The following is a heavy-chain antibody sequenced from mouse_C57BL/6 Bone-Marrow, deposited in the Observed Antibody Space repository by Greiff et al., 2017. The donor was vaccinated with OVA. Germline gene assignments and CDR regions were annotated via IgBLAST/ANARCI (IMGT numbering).Heavy chain of an antibody. CDR2: IRNKANGYTT. CDR1: GFTFTDYY. D-gene: IGHD2-1*01. CDR3: VKAHLLWGRYAMDY. J-gene: IGHJ4*01. V-gene: IGHV7-4*01. Sequence: EVHLVESGGGLVQPGASLRLSCAASGFTFTDYYMSWVRQPPGKAPEWLALIRNKANGYTTEYTASVKGRFTISRDNSQNILYLQMNTLRAEDSATYYCVKAHLLWGRYAMDYWGQGTSVTVSS.